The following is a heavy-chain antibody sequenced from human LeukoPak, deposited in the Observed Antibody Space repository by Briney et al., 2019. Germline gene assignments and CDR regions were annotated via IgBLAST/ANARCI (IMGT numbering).Heavy chain of an antibody. J-gene: IGHJ4*02. Sequence: ASVKVSCKASGYTFTSYDINWVRQATGQGLEWMGWMNPNSGNTGYAQEFQGRVTITRNTSISTAYMELSSLRSEDTAVYYCARGIDYYYGSGSYYDYWGQGTLVTVSS. V-gene: IGHV1-8*03. CDR1: GYTFTSYD. D-gene: IGHD3-10*01. CDR2: MNPNSGNT. CDR3: ARGIDYYYGSGSYYDY.